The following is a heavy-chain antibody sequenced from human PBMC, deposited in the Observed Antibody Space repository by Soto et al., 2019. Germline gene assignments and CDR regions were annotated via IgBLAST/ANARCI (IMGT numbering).Heavy chain of an antibody. CDR3: ARHRVTSLYDYGDYAHY. D-gene: IGHD4-17*01. CDR2: IYQSGST. CDR1: GGSIRSSNYY. Sequence: QVQLQESGPGLVTPSETLSLKCTVSGGSIRSSNYYWGWIRQPPGKGLEWIGSIYQSGSTHYNPSLQSRVTISVDTSKNQVSLKLSSVTAADTAVYFCARHRVTSLYDYGDYAHYWGQGTLVTVSS. V-gene: IGHV4-39*01. J-gene: IGHJ4*02.